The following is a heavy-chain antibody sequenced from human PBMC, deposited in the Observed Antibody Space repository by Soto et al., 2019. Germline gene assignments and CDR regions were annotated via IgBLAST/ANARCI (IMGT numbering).Heavy chain of an antibody. CDR1: GGSISSGGYY. Sequence: QVQLQESGPGLVKPSQTLSLTCTVSGGSISSGGYYWSWIRRHPGKGLEWIGYIYYSGSTYYNPSLKSRVTISVDTSKNQFSLKLSSVTAADTAVYYCARDSSVYSSSRYGGGEYPWGQGTLVTVSS. D-gene: IGHD6-13*01. CDR3: ARDSSVYSSSRYGGGEYP. V-gene: IGHV4-31*03. J-gene: IGHJ5*02. CDR2: IYYSGST.